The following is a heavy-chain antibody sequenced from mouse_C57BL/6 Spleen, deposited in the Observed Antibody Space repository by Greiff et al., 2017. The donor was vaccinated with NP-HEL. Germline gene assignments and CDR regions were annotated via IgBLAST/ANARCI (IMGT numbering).Heavy chain of an antibody. CDR2: IDPENGDT. CDR1: GFNIKDDY. V-gene: IGHV14-4*01. Sequence: VQLKESGAELVRPGASVKLSCTASGFNIKDDYMHWVKQRPEQGLEWIGWIDPENGDTEYASKFQGKATITADTSSNTAYLQLSSLTSEDTAVYYCTYSPYFDYWGQGTTLTVSS. J-gene: IGHJ2*01. CDR3: TYSPYFDY.